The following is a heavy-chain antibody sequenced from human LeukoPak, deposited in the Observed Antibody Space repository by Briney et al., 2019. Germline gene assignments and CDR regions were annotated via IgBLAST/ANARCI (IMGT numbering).Heavy chain of an antibody. V-gene: IGHV5-51*01. D-gene: IGHD1-1*01. CDR1: GYSFTSYW. Sequence: GESLKISCKGSGYSFTSYWIGWVRQMPGKGLEWMGIIYPGDSDTRYSPSFQGQVTISADKSISTAYLQWSSLKASDTATYYCVRQPRVHTPDFWGQGTLVTVSS. CDR3: VRQPRVHTPDF. CDR2: IYPGDSDT. J-gene: IGHJ4*02.